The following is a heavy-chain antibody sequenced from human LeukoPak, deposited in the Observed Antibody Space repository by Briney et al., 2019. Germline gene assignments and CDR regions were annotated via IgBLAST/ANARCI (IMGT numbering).Heavy chain of an antibody. Sequence: PGGSLRLSCTASGFSMNWVRQAPGKGLEWISYIYRDRTTYADSVKGRFTISRDNAKNSLYLQMNSLRAEDTAVYYCTTVLHIGGVPAAHYYMDVWGKGTTVTVSS. V-gene: IGHV3-48*04. J-gene: IGHJ6*03. D-gene: IGHD2-2*01. CDR3: TTVLHIGGVPAAHYYMDV. CDR2: IYRDRTT. CDR1: GFS.